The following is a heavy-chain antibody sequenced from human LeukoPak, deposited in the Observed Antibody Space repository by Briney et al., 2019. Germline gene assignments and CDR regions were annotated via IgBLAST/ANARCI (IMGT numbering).Heavy chain of an antibody. CDR2: IYYSGST. J-gene: IGHJ4*02. Sequence: PSETLSLTCAVYGGSFSGYYWSWIRQPPGKGLEWIGYIYYSGSTNYNPSLKSRVTISVDTSKNQFSLKLSSVTAADTAVYYCARWSRDYFDYWGQGTLVTVSS. CDR1: GGSFSGYY. V-gene: IGHV4-59*01. D-gene: IGHD3-3*01. CDR3: ARWSRDYFDY.